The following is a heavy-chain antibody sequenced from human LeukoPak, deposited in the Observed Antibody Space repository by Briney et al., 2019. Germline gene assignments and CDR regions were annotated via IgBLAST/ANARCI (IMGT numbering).Heavy chain of an antibody. Sequence: GGSLTLSCAASGFTFHTYAVAWVRHTPGKGLEWFLYISGGGGRTYHAHSVKGRFTISRDNANNTLYQQMNGLTAADTAFYYCAKVRGVGTHIWLLPWDLWGQGTLVTVSS. J-gene: IGHJ1*01. CDR3: AKVRGVGTHIWLLPWDL. V-gene: IGHV3-23*01. CDR1: GFTFHTYA. CDR2: ISGGGGRT. D-gene: IGHD2-21*02.